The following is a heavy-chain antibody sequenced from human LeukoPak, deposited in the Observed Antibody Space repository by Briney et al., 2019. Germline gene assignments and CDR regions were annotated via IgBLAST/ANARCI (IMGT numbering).Heavy chain of an antibody. J-gene: IGHJ4*02. CDR2: INPSGGST. CDR1: GYTFTSYY. D-gene: IGHD1-26*01. V-gene: IGHV1-46*01. CDR3: ARAPVGAIPYFGY. Sequence: ASVKVSCKASGYTFTSYYMHWVRQAPGQGLEWMGIINPSGGSTSYAQKFQGRVTMTRDTSISTAYMELSRLRSDDTAVYYCARAPVGAIPYFGYWGQGTLVTVSS.